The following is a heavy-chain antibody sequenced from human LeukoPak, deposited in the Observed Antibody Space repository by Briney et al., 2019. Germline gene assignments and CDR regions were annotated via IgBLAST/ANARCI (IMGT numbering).Heavy chain of an antibody. V-gene: IGHV3-21*01. CDR3: ARASYGSGSYDLYSFDY. Sequence: PGGSLRLSCAASGFTFSSYSMNWVRQAPGKGLEWVSSISSSSSYIYYADSVKGRFTISRDNAQNSLYLQMNSLRAEDTAVYYCARASYGSGSYDLYSFDYWGQGTLVTVSS. D-gene: IGHD3-10*01. CDR1: GFTFSSYS. J-gene: IGHJ4*02. CDR2: ISSSSSYI.